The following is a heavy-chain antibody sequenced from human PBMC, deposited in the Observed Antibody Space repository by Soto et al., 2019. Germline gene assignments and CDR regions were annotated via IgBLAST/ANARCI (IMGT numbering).Heavy chain of an antibody. CDR3: ARSSPYIVVRKPTGNQDYYGMDV. CDR1: GGTFSNYT. V-gene: IGHV1-69*01. J-gene: IGHJ6*02. D-gene: IGHD2-2*01. Sequence: QVQLVQSGAEVKKPGSSVKVFCKASGGTFSNYTISWVRQAPGQGLEWMGGIIPVFGTTDYEQKFQGRVTITADGSTKTAYTELGSPGTADTAGVYCARSSPYIVVRKPTGNQDYYGMDVWGQGTTVTVSS. CDR2: IIPVFGTT.